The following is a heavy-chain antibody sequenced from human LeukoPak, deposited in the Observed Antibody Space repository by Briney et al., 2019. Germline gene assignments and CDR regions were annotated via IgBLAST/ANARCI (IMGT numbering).Heavy chain of an antibody. D-gene: IGHD2-2*01. J-gene: IGHJ6*03. Sequence: SVKVSCKASGGTFSSDAISCVRQAPGQGLEWMGGIIPIFGTANYAQKFQGRVTITTDESTSTAYMELSSLRSEDTAVYYCARDARYQLLPGPYYYYYMDVWGKGTTVTVSS. CDR1: GGTFSSDA. V-gene: IGHV1-69*05. CDR3: ARDARYQLLPGPYYYYYMDV. CDR2: IIPIFGTA.